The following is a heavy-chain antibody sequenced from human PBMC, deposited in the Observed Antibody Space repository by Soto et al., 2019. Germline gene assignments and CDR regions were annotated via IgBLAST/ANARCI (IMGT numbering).Heavy chain of an antibody. V-gene: IGHV3-48*02. CDR1: GFTFSPYG. CDR3: ATQAFDY. CDR2: ISSSSATI. Sequence: PGGSLRLSCAASGFTFSPYGMNWVRQAPGKGLEWVSYISSSSATIYYADSVKGRFTISRDNAKNSLYLQMNSLRDEDTAVYYCATQAFDYWGQGTLVTVSS. J-gene: IGHJ4*02.